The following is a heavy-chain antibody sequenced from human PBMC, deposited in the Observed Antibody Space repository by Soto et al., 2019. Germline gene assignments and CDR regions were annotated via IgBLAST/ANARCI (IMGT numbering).Heavy chain of an antibody. V-gene: IGHV3-48*03. CDR1: GFTFSSHE. Sequence: GGSLRLSCAASGFTFSSHEMTWVRQPPGKGLEWVSYISTSGETTWYADSVKGRFTVSRDNAKNSLYLQMNSLRVEDTAIYYCAKTLPKSGSAPYYFTLDVWGQGTTVTVSS. J-gene: IGHJ6*02. CDR2: ISTSGETT. CDR3: AKTLPKSGSAPYYFTLDV.